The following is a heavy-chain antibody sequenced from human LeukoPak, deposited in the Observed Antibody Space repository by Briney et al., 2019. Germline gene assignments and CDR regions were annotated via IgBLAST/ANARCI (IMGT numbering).Heavy chain of an antibody. CDR2: MNPNSGNT. J-gene: IGHJ6*02. V-gene: IGHV1-8*01. Sequence: ASVKVSCKASGYTFTSYDINWVRQATGQGLEWMGWMNPNSGNTGYAQKFQGRVTMTRNTSISTAYMELSSLRSEDTAVYYCARGGTVTPYYYYGMDVWGQGTTVTVSS. CDR3: ARGGTVTPYYYYGMDV. D-gene: IGHD4-11*01. CDR1: GYTFTSYD.